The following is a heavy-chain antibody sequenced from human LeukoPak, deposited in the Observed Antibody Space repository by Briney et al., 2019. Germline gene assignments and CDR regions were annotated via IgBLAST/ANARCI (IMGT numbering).Heavy chain of an antibody. V-gene: IGHV3-30*18. CDR2: ISYDGSNK. CDR3: AKDVYYYGSGSSTVFDY. Sequence: GGSLRLSCAASGFTFSSYGMHWVRQAPGKGLEWVAVISYDGSNKYYADSVKGRFTISRDNSKNTLYLQMNSLRAEDTAVYYCAKDVYYYGSGSSTVFDYWGQGTLVTVSS. D-gene: IGHD3-10*01. J-gene: IGHJ4*02. CDR1: GFTFSSYG.